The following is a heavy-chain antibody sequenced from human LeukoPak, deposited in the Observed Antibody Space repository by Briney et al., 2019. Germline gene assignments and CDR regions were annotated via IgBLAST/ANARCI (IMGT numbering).Heavy chain of an antibody. CDR1: GYSFNSYW. CDR2: IYPGDSDT. Sequence: GESLKISCEVSGYSFNSYWIGWVRQMPGKGLEWMGIIYPGDSDTRYSPSFQGQVTISADKSISTTYLQWSSLKASDSAMYYWARHPGYCGRASCYAGGGGSNYFDSWGQGTLVTVSS. CDR3: ARHPGYCGRASCYAGGGGSNYFDS. J-gene: IGHJ4*02. D-gene: IGHD2-2*01. V-gene: IGHV5-51*01.